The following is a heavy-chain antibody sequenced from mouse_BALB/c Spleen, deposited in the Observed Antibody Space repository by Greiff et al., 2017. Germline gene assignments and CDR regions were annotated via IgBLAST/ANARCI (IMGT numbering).Heavy chain of an antibody. Sequence: QVQLKQSGPELVRPGVSVKISCKGSGYTFTDYAMHWVKQSHAKSLEWIGVISTYYGNTNYNQKFKGKATMTVDKSSSTAYMELARLTSEDSAIYYCARGDRYDGGAWFAYWGQGTLVNVSA. V-gene: IGHV1-67*01. CDR2: ISTYYGNT. D-gene: IGHD2-14*01. CDR3: ARGDRYDGGAWFAY. CDR1: GYTFTDYA. J-gene: IGHJ3*01.